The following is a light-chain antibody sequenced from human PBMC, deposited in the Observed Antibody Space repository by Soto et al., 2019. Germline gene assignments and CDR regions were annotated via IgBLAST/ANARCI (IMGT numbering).Light chain of an antibody. CDR2: AAS. V-gene: IGKV1-39*01. CDR1: QSINKY. Sequence: DIQVTQSPSSLSASVGDRVTITCRASQSINKYLNWYQQKPGKAPKLLIYAASSLQRGVPSRFSGSGSGTDFTLTISGLQPDDFATYYCQQYNSYPWTFGQGTKVDIK. J-gene: IGKJ1*01. CDR3: QQYNSYPWT.